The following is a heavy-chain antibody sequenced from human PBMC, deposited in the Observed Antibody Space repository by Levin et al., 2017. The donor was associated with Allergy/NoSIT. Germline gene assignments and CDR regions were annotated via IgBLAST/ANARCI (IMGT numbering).Heavy chain of an antibody. Sequence: SETLSLTCAVYGGSFSGYYWSWIRQPPGKGLEWIGEINHSGSTNYNPSLKSRVTISVDTSKNQFSLKLSSVTAADTAVYYCARGRYGSGSYRTSHYYYGMDVWGQGTTVTVSS. CDR1: GGSFSGYY. CDR2: INHSGST. D-gene: IGHD3-10*01. J-gene: IGHJ6*02. V-gene: IGHV4-34*01. CDR3: ARGRYGSGSYRTSHYYYGMDV.